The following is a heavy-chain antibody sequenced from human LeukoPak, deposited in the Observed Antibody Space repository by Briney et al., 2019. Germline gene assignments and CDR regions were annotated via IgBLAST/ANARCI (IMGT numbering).Heavy chain of an antibody. J-gene: IGHJ3*02. Sequence: PGGSVRLLHAASGFTFSKYGMQWVRQAAGRGREWVALILYEGSNKYYADSVKGRFTISRDNAKDTLYLQMDSWRGEDTGLDFCAKELVASGSAPDAFDIWGQGTMLTLYS. CDR2: ILYEGSNK. CDR3: AKELVASGSAPDAFDI. V-gene: IGHV3-30*18. D-gene: IGHD3-3*01. CDR1: GFTFSKYG.